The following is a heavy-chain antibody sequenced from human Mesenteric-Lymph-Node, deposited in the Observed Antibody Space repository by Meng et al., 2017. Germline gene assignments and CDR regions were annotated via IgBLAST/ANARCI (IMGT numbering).Heavy chain of an antibody. D-gene: IGHD3-10*01. CDR1: GGSISSGGYY. CDR3: ARDAKDYYGSGSYYNS. V-gene: IGHV4-31*03. J-gene: IGHJ5*02. CDR2: IYYSGST. Sequence: SETLSLTCTVSGGSISSGGYYWSWIRQHPGKGLEWIGYIYYSGSTYYNPSLKSRVTISVDTSKNQFSLKLSSVTVADTAVYYCARDAKDYYGSGSYYNSWGQGTLVTVSS.